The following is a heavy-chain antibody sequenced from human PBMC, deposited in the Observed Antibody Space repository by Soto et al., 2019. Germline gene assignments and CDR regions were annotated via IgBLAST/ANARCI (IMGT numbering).Heavy chain of an antibody. CDR3: ARDPVCSGGSCYDY. D-gene: IGHD2-15*01. CDR2: IKQDGSEI. J-gene: IGHJ4*02. V-gene: IGHV3-7*01. CDR1: GFTFSRYW. Sequence: LRLSCAASGFTFSRYWMTWVRQAPGKGLEWVANIKQDGSEIYYVDSVKGRFTISRDNAENSLYLQLNSLRAEDTAVYYCARDPVCSGGSCYDYWGQGTLVTVS.